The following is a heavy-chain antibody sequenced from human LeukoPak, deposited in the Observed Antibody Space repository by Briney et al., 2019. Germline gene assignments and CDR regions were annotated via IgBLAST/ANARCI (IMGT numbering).Heavy chain of an antibody. J-gene: IGHJ3*02. CDR3: ARPSWGMADAFDI. CDR1: GGSTSSGDYY. CDR2: IYYSGST. Sequence: SQTLSLTCTVSGGSTSSGDYYWSWIRQPPGKGLEWIGYIYYSGSTYYNPSLKSRVTISVDTSKNQFSLKLSSVTAADTAVYYCARPSWGMADAFDIWGQGTMVTVSS. V-gene: IGHV4-30-4*08. D-gene: IGHD7-27*01.